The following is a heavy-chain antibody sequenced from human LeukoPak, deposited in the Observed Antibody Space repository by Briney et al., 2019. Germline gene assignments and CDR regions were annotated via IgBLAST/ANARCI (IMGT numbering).Heavy chain of an antibody. CDR2: INPNSGGA. Sequence: ASVKVSCKASGYTFTGYYMHWVRQAPGQGLEWMGWINPNSGGANYAQKFQGRVTMTRDTSISTAYMELRSLRSDDTAVYYCARDRSSSWTALGYWGQGTLVTVSS. V-gene: IGHV1-2*02. J-gene: IGHJ4*02. D-gene: IGHD6-13*01. CDR3: ARDRSSSWTALGY. CDR1: GYTFTGYY.